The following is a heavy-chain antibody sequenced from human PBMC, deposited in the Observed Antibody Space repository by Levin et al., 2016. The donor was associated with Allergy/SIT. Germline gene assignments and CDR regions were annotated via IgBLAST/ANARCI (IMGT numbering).Heavy chain of an antibody. Sequence: WIRQPPGKALEWLALIYWDDDKRYSPSLKSRLTITKDTSKNQVVLTMTNMDPVDTATYYCAHLFPQWPVEESSAEYFQHWGQGTLVTVSS. J-gene: IGHJ1*01. D-gene: IGHD6-19*01. CDR2: IYWDDDK. CDR3: AHLFPQWPVEESSAEYFQH. V-gene: IGHV2-5*02.